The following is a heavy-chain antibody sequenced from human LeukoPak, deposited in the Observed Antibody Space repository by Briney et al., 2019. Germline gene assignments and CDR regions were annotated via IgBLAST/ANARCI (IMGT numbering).Heavy chain of an antibody. D-gene: IGHD6-19*01. Sequence: PGGSLRLSCSASGFTFSSYAMHWVRQAPGKGLEWVSYITSGSSYTNYADSVKGRFTISRDNAKNSLYLQMNSLRAEDTAVYYCARAAVAGTAHDYWGQGTLVTVSS. CDR3: ARAAVAGTAHDY. CDR2: ITSGSSYT. CDR1: GFTFSSYA. J-gene: IGHJ4*02. V-gene: IGHV3-21*05.